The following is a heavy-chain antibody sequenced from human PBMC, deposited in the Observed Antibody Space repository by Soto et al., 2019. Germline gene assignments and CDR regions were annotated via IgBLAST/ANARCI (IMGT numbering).Heavy chain of an antibody. CDR3: AREGERVVVVPAAMRDDPFYV. CDR1: RGMFSSYT. CDR2: IFPLLGVA. V-gene: IGHV1-69*08. Sequence: QVQLVQSGAEVKKPGSSVKVSCEVSRGMFSSYTISWVRQAPGQGLEWMGRIFPLLGVADFAQKFQGRLTITADTSTSTTYMELRSLRAEDTAVYYCAREGERVVVVPAAMRDDPFYVWGQGTMVTVSS. J-gene: IGHJ3*01. D-gene: IGHD2-2*01.